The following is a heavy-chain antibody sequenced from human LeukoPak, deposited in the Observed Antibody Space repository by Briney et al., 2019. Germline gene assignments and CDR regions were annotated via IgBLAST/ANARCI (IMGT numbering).Heavy chain of an antibody. D-gene: IGHD1-1*01. V-gene: IGHV3-23*01. CDR1: GFTFNSYA. J-gene: IGHJ4*02. CDR3: AKSQYTGNYHFDN. Sequence: GGSLRLSCAASGFTFNSYAMSWVRQVPGKGLERVSGINTGGVNTYYADSVKGRFSISRDNSQSTLFLQMSDLRAEDTAIYYCAKSQYTGNYHFDNWGQGTLVTVSS. CDR2: INTGGVNT.